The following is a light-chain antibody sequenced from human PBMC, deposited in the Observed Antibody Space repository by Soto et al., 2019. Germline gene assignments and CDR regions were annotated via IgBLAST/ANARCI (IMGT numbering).Light chain of an antibody. CDR3: KKYNSAAWT. CDR2: AAS. J-gene: IGKJ1*01. Sequence: DIQMTQSPSSLSASVGDRVTITCRASPDISNYLAWYQQKPGKVPKLLIYAASTLQSGVPSRFSGSESGTDFTLTISSLQPEDVATYYCKKYNSAAWTCGQGTNVEIK. V-gene: IGKV1-27*01. CDR1: PDISNY.